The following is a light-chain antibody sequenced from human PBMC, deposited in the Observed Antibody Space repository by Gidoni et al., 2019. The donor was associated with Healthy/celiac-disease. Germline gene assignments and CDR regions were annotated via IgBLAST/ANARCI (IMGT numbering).Light chain of an antibody. CDR1: QSISSY. CDR3: HQSYSTLYT. Sequence: DIQMTQSPSSLSAYVGDRVTITCRASQSISSYLNWYQQKPGKAPKLLIYAASSLQSGVPSRFSGSGSGPDFPLTISSLQPEDFATYSCHQSYSTLYTFGQGTKLEIK. CDR2: AAS. J-gene: IGKJ2*01. V-gene: IGKV1-39*01.